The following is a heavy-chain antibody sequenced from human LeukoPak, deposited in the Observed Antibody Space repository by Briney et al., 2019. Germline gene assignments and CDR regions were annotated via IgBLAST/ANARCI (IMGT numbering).Heavy chain of an antibody. D-gene: IGHD3-22*01. Sequence: GGSLRLSCAPSGFIFSGYAMGWVRQAPGKGLEWVSAISGSGGSTYYAYSVKGRFTISRDNSKNTLYLQMNSLRAEDTAVYYCAKDSGITMIVVVTAYFDYWGQGTLVTVSS. J-gene: IGHJ4*02. V-gene: IGHV3-23*01. CDR3: AKDSGITMIVVVTAYFDY. CDR2: ISGSGGST. CDR1: GFIFSGYA.